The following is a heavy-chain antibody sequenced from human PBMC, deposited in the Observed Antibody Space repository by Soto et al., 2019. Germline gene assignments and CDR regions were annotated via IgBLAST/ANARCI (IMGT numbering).Heavy chain of an antibody. CDR3: TTGSVEGV. CDR1: GFSFSNAW. J-gene: IGHJ6*02. Sequence: EVQLVESGGGLVKSGGSLRLSCAASGFSFSNAWMNWVRQAPGKGLEWVGRIKRKIDGEKTDYAAPVKGRFTISRDDSKNTLSRQMNSLKADDTAVYYCTTGSVEGVWGQGTTVTVSS. CDR2: IKRKIDGEKT. V-gene: IGHV3-15*07.